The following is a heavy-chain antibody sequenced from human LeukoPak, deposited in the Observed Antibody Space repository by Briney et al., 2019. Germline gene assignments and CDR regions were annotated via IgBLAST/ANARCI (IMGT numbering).Heavy chain of an antibody. J-gene: IGHJ5*02. CDR1: GGSISSYY. V-gene: IGHV4-4*07. Sequence: PSETLSLTCTVSGGSISSYYCSWIRQPAGKGQEWIGHIYTTGSTNSNPSLQSPVTMSLDTSTNQFSLRLSSVTAADTAVYYCARVIVSAAGNWFDPWGQGTLVTVSS. D-gene: IGHD6-13*01. CDR3: ARVIVSAAGNWFDP. CDR2: IYTTGST.